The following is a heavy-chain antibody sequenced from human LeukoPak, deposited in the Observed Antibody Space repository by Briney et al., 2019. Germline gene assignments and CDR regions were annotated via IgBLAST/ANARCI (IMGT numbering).Heavy chain of an antibody. CDR1: GFTFSSYG. CDR2: IRYDGSNK. V-gene: IGHV3-30*02. D-gene: IGHD3-3*01. CDR3: ARGPAGYYDFWSGYSAFDY. Sequence: GGSLRLSCAASGFTFSSYGMHWVRQAPGKGLEWVAFIRYDGSNKYYADSVKGRFTISRDNAKNSLYLQMNSLRAEDTAVYYCARGPAGYYDFWSGYSAFDYWGQGTLVTVSS. J-gene: IGHJ4*02.